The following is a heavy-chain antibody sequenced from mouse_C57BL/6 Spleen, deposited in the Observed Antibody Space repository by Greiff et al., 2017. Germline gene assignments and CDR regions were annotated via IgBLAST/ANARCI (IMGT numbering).Heavy chain of an antibody. J-gene: IGHJ2*01. Sequence: VQLKESGAELVKPGASVKLSCTASGFNIKDYYMHWVKQRTEQGLEWIGRIDPEDGETKYAPKFQGKATITADPSSNTAYLQLSSLTSEDTAVYYCALTTVVAENYFDYWGQGTTLTVSS. D-gene: IGHD1-1*01. CDR3: ALTTVVAENYFDY. V-gene: IGHV14-2*01. CDR2: IDPEDGET. CDR1: GFNIKDYY.